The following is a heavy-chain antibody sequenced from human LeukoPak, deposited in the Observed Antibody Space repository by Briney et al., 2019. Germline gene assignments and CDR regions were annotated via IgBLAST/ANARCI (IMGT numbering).Heavy chain of an antibody. Sequence: GGSLRLSCAASGFKFSDYYMNWIRQAPGKGLEWVSYISNGGNTIYYADSVKGRFTISRDNAKNSLYLQMNSLRAEDTAVYYCARDLYSGYDSSNYWGQGTLVTVSS. D-gene: IGHD5-12*01. CDR2: ISNGGNTI. CDR3: ARDLYSGYDSSNY. V-gene: IGHV3-11*01. J-gene: IGHJ4*02. CDR1: GFKFSDYY.